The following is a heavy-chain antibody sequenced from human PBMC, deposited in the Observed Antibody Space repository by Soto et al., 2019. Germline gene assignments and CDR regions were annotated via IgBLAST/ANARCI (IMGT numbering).Heavy chain of an antibody. Sequence: GASVKVSCKASRFTFSNSAIQWMRQARGERLEWIGWIVVGSGNTNYAQKIQERVTIIRDMSTSTSYMELSSLTSEDTAVYYCVLCTTTSCYGKFDYWG. V-gene: IGHV1-58*02. CDR1: RFTFSNSA. D-gene: IGHD2-2*01. CDR2: IVVGSGNT. CDR3: VLCTTTSCYGKFDY. J-gene: IGHJ4*01.